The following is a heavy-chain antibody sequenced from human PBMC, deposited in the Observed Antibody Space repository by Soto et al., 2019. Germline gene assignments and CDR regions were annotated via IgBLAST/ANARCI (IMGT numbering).Heavy chain of an antibody. CDR3: AKERDKREDSFWSGFED. J-gene: IGHJ4*02. D-gene: IGHD3-3*01. Sequence: GGSLRLSCAASGFTFSSYAMSWVRQAPGKGLEWVSAISGSGGRTYYADSVKGRLTISRDNSKNTLYLQMNSLRAEDTAVYHCAKERDKREDSFWSGFEDWGLGTLGTAPQ. CDR1: GFTFSSYA. CDR2: ISGSGGRT. V-gene: IGHV3-23*01.